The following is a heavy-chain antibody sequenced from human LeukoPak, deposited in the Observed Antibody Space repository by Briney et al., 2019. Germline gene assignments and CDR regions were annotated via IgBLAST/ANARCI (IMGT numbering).Heavy chain of an antibody. V-gene: IGHV4-59*12. Sequence: PSETLSLTCLVSGGSINTSYWSWVRQPPGKGLEWVGYIYYSGSTNYNPSLKSRVTMSVDTSKNQFSLKLSSVIAADTAVYYCARDGGGSDCWGQGTLVTVSS. CDR2: IYYSGST. CDR3: ARDGGGSDC. CDR1: GGSINTSY. J-gene: IGHJ4*02. D-gene: IGHD2-15*01.